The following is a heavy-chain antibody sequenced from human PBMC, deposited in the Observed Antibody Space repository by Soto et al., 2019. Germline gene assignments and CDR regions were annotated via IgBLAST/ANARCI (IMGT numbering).Heavy chain of an antibody. J-gene: IGHJ5*02. D-gene: IGHD1-7*01. CDR2: IIPIFGTA. CDR3: ARDHRITGTTRENWFDP. V-gene: IGHV1-69*01. CDR1: GGTFSSYA. Sequence: VQLVQSGAEVKKPGSSVKVSCKASGGTFSSYAISWVRQAPGQGLEWMGGIIPIFGTANYAQKFQGRVTITADESTSTAYMELSSLRSEDTAVYYCARDHRITGTTRENWFDPWGQGTLVTVSS.